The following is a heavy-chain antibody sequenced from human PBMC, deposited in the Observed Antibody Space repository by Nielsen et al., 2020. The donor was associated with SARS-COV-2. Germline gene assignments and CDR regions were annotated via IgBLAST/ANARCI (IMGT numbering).Heavy chain of an antibody. J-gene: IGHJ2*01. CDR1: GYGFNNYW. V-gene: IGHV5-51*01. Sequence: GESLKISCKGSGYGFNNYWLGWVRRMPGKGLEWLGIIYPGKSETRYSSSFEGQVTFSVDKSINTAYLQWVSLEASDTAIYYYARLLRPWYFDLWGGGTPLIVSS. CDR2: IYPGKSET. CDR3: ARLLRPWYFDL.